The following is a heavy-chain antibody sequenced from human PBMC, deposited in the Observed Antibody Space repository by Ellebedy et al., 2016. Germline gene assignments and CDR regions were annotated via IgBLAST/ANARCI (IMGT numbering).Heavy chain of an antibody. V-gene: IGHV1-46*02. CDR3: ARDNLGWGGMDV. J-gene: IGHJ6*02. Sequence: ASVKVFCKASRDTFNNYYMHWVRQAPGQGLEWMGMINPFVGSTTYVQKLQGRVTVTRDTSPSTVYMELSSLRSEDTAMYYCARDNLGWGGMDVWGQGTTVTVSS. CDR2: INPFVGST. D-gene: IGHD2-21*01. CDR1: RDTFNNYY.